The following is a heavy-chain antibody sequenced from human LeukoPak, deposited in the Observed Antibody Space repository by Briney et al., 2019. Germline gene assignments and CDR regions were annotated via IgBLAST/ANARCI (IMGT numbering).Heavy chain of an antibody. D-gene: IGHD2-8*01. J-gene: IGHJ6*02. Sequence: GASVKVSCKASGGTFSSYAIRWVRQAPGQGLEWMGRIIPILGIANYAQKFQGRVTITADKSTSTAYMELSSLRSEDTAVYYCASIPCTNGVCNYYYYGMDVWGQGTTVTVSS. V-gene: IGHV1-69*04. CDR3: ASIPCTNGVCNYYYYGMDV. CDR2: IIPILGIA. CDR1: GGTFSSYA.